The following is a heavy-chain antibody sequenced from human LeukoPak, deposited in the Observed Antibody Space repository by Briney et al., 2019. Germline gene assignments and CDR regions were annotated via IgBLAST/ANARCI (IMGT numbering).Heavy chain of an antibody. CDR1: GFTFSIYA. CDR3: ANAGDRELVAALYYFDY. CDR2: MSGSGGST. J-gene: IGHJ4*02. Sequence: GGSLRLSCAASGFTFSIYAMSWVRQAPGKGLEWVSAMSGSGGSTYYADSVKGRFTISRDNSKNTLYLQMNSLKAEDTAVYYFANAGDRELVAALYYFDYWGQGTLVTVSS. V-gene: IGHV3-23*01. D-gene: IGHD3-10*01.